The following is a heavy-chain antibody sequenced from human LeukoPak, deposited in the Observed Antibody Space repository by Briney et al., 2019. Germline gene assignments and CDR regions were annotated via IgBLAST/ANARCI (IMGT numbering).Heavy chain of an antibody. Sequence: SVKVSCKASGGTFSSYAISWVRQAPGQGLEWMGRIIPILGIANYAQKFQGRVTITADKSTSTAYMELSSLRSEDTAVYYCARDRRVFVAPYYYGSGRRIDAFDIWGQGTMVTVSS. CDR3: ARDRRVFVAPYYYGSGRRIDAFDI. V-gene: IGHV1-69*04. J-gene: IGHJ3*02. CDR1: GGTFSSYA. CDR2: IIPILGIA. D-gene: IGHD3-10*01.